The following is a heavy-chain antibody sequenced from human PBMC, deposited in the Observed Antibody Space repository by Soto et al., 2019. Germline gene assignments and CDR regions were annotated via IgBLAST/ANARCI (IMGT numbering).Heavy chain of an antibody. D-gene: IGHD5-12*01. CDR3: ARDQVATIVDYYYGMDV. CDR1: GFTFSSYG. V-gene: IGHV3-33*01. Sequence: LRLSCAASGFTFSSYGMHWVRQAPGKGLEWVAVIWYDGSNKYYADSVKGRFTISRDNSKNTLYLQMNSLRAEDTAVYYCARDQVATIVDYYYGMDVWGQGTTVTVSS. CDR2: IWYDGSNK. J-gene: IGHJ6*02.